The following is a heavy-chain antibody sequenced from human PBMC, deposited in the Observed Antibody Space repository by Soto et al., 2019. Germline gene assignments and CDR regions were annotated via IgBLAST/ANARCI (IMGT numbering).Heavy chain of an antibody. V-gene: IGHV4-59*01. J-gene: IGHJ4*02. Sequence: QVHLQESGPGLVKPSETLSLTCAVSGASISSNYWSWIRQPPGKGREWIGYISYNGNTNYNPSLKSRVTISVDTSKNQFSLKLSSVTAADTAIYYCARVLGYGGKGLVDYWGQGTLVTVSS. CDR3: ARVLGYGGKGLVDY. D-gene: IGHD4-17*01. CDR2: ISYNGNT. CDR1: GASISSNY.